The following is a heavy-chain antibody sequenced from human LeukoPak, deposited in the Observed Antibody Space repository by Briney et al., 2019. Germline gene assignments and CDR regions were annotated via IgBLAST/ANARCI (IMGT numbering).Heavy chain of an antibody. CDR2: FGSAGDT. J-gene: IGHJ2*01. V-gene: IGHV3-13*01. Sequence: GGSLRLSCATSGFPFSAYDMHWVRQAPGKGLKWVSAFGSAGDTYYPGAVKGRFTISRDYATDSLYLQMTSLRAGDTAVYFCVRGALPGDNWYFDLWGRGTLVTVSS. CDR3: VRGALPGDNWYFDL. CDR1: GFPFSAYD.